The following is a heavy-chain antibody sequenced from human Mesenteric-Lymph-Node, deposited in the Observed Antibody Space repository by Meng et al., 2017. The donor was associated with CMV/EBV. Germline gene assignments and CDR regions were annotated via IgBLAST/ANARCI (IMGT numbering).Heavy chain of an antibody. Sequence: SVKVSCKASGGTFSSYTLSWVRQAPGQGLEWMGRIIPILGTAKYAQKFQGRVTITTDESTSSAYMDLRSLKFEDTAIYYCATGRSGKELTRNVAFNIWGQGTMVTVSS. CDR3: ATGRSGKELTRNVAFNI. V-gene: IGHV1-69*16. CDR1: GGTFSSYT. D-gene: IGHD1-26*01. J-gene: IGHJ3*02. CDR2: IIPILGTA.